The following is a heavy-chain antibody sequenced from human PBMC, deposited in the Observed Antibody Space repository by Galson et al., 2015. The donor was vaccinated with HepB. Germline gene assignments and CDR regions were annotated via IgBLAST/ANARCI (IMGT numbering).Heavy chain of an antibody. J-gene: IGHJ4*02. CDR2: IKQDGSEK. D-gene: IGHD6-19*01. V-gene: IGHV3-7*03. CDR1: GFTFSSYW. Sequence: SLRLSCAASGFTFSSYWMSWVRQAPGKGLEWVANIKQDGSEKYYVDSVKGRFTISRDNAKNSLYLQMNSLRAEDTAAYYCARGVKDGGWPYDYWGQGTLVTVSS. CDR3: ARGVKDGGWPYDY.